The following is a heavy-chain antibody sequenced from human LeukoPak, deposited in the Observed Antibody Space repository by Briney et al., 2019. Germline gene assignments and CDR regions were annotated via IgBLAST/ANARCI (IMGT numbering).Heavy chain of an antibody. Sequence: GGSLRLSCAASGFTFSSYWMSWVRQAPGKRLEWVANIKQDGSEKYYVDSVKGRFTISRDNAKNSLYLQMNSLRAEDTAVYYCARGNDYDFWSGYYLLLDYWGQGTLVTVSS. D-gene: IGHD3-3*01. CDR2: IKQDGSEK. CDR1: GFTFSSYW. J-gene: IGHJ4*02. V-gene: IGHV3-7*01. CDR3: ARGNDYDFWSGYYLLLDY.